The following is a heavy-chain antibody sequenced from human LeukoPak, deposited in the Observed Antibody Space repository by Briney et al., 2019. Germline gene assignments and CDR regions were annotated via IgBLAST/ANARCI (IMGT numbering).Heavy chain of an antibody. CDR2: IYPGDSDT. Sequence: GESLKISCKGSGYSFTSYWIGWVRQMPGKGLEWMGTIYPGDSDTRYSPSFQGQVTISADKSIGTAYLQWSSLKASDTAMYYCARGIGYCSSTSCLRTYYYYGMDVWGQGTTVTVSS. D-gene: IGHD2-2*01. J-gene: IGHJ6*02. CDR1: GYSFTSYW. V-gene: IGHV5-51*01. CDR3: ARGIGYCSSTSCLRTYYYYGMDV.